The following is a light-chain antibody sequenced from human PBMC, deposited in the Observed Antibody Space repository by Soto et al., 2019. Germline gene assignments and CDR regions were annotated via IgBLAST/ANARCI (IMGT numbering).Light chain of an antibody. CDR3: QQANSFPIT. V-gene: IGKV1-12*01. CDR1: QGISTW. Sequence: QMTQSRSTVPAPLQAPSTISXXASQGISTWLAWYQQKAGKAPNLLIYGASNLHSGVPSRFSGSGSGTNFTLTISSLQPEDFATYYCQQANSFPITFGQGTRLEIK. J-gene: IGKJ5*01. CDR2: GAS.